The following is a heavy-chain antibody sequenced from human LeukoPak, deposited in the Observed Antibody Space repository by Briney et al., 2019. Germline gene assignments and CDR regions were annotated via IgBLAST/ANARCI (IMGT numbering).Heavy chain of an antibody. Sequence: ASVKVSCKASGGTFSSYAISWVRQAPGQGLEWMGGIIPIFGTTNYAQKFQDRVTITADTSTSTAYMELSSLRSDDKAVYYCTRDGPGIAVAGTFDYWGQGTLVTVSS. CDR2: IIPIFGTT. CDR1: GGTFSSYA. CDR3: TRDGPGIAVAGTFDY. V-gene: IGHV1-69*06. J-gene: IGHJ4*02. D-gene: IGHD6-19*01.